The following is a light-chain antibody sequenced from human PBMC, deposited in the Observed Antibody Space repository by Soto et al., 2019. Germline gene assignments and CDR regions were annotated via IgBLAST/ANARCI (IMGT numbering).Light chain of an antibody. CDR1: QNLNSNF. J-gene: IGKJ3*01. Sequence: ETVLTQSPGTLSLSPGERATLSCRASQNLNSNFLAWYQQKPGQAPRLLIYCVSNRATGIPDRFSGSGSGTDFTLTISRLEPEDFAVYYCQQYGSSPPFTVGPGTKVDIK. CDR2: CVS. V-gene: IGKV3-20*01. CDR3: QQYGSSPPFT.